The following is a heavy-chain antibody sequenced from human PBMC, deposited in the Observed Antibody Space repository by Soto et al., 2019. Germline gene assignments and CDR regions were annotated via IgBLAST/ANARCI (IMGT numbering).Heavy chain of an antibody. Sequence: SETLSLTCAVYGGSFSGYYWGWIRQPPGKGLEWIGSIYYSGSTNYNPSLKSRVTISVDTSKNQFSLKLSSVTAADTAVYYCARSLLWFGELYDAFDIWGQGTMVTVSS. CDR2: IYYSGST. CDR3: ARSLLWFGELYDAFDI. D-gene: IGHD3-10*01. J-gene: IGHJ3*02. CDR1: GGSFSGYY. V-gene: IGHV4-59*01.